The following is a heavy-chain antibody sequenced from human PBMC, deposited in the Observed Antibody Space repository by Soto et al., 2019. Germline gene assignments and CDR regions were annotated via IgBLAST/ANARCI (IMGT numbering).Heavy chain of an antibody. CDR2: IYSGGST. V-gene: IGHV3-53*02. Sequence: EVQLVETGGGLIQPGGSLRLSCAASGFTVSSNYMSWVRQAPGKGLEWVSVIYSGGSTYYADSVKGRFTISRDNSKNTLYLQMTSLRAEDKAVYYCARARWGDDWYFDLWGRGTLVTVSS. J-gene: IGHJ2*01. D-gene: IGHD2-21*02. CDR1: GFTVSSNY. CDR3: ARARWGDDWYFDL.